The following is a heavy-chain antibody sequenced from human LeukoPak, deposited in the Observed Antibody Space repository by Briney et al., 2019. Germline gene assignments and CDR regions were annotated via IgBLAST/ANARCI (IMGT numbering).Heavy chain of an antibody. V-gene: IGHV4-59*01. CDR1: GGPISSYY. CDR3: ARAPPTYYYDSSGYYPFDY. CDR2: IYYSGST. Sequence: SETLSLTCTVSGGPISSYYWSWIRQPPGKGLEWIGYIYYSGSTNYNPSLKSRVTISVDTSKNQFSLKLSSVTAADTAVYYCARAPPTYYYDSSGYYPFDYWGQGTLVTVSS. J-gene: IGHJ4*02. D-gene: IGHD3-22*01.